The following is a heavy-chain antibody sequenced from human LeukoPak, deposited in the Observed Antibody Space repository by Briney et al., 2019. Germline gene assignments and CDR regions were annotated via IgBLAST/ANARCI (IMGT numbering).Heavy chain of an antibody. J-gene: IGHJ4*02. Sequence: GGSLRLSCAASGFTFGSYAMSWVRQAPGKGLEWVSAISGSGGSTYYADSVKGRFTISRDNSKNALSLQMNSLRAEDTAVYYCAKVNIVVVTATQGYFDYWGQGTLVTVSS. CDR3: AKVNIVVVTATQGYFDY. CDR1: GFTFGSYA. D-gene: IGHD2-21*02. V-gene: IGHV3-23*01. CDR2: ISGSGGST.